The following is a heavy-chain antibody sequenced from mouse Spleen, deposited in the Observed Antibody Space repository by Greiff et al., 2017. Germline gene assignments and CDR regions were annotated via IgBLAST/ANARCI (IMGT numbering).Heavy chain of an antibody. V-gene: IGHV1-54*01. CDR3: ARGGYDGYPYYFDY. CDR1: GYAFTNYL. Sequence: QVQLKESGAELVRPGTSVKVSCKASGYAFTNYLIAWVKQRPGQGLEWIGVINPGSGGTNYNEKFKGKATLTADKSSSTAYMQLSSLTSEDSAVYFCARGGYDGYPYYFDYWGQGTTLTVSS. CDR2: INPGSGGT. J-gene: IGHJ2*01. D-gene: IGHD2-3*01.